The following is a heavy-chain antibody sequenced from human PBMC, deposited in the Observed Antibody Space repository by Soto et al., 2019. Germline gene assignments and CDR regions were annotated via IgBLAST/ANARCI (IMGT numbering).Heavy chain of an antibody. D-gene: IGHD5-12*01. CDR3: ARDGGCLRPFAFDV. CDR2: ISAYNGNT. V-gene: IGHV1-18*01. Sequence: ASVKVSCKASGYTFTSYGISWVRQAPGQGLEGMGWISAYNGNTNYAQKLQGRVTMTTDTSTSTAYVELRSLGSEARAVYYCARDGGCLRPFAFDVWAKGTMVTVSS. CDR1: GYTFTSYG. J-gene: IGHJ3*01.